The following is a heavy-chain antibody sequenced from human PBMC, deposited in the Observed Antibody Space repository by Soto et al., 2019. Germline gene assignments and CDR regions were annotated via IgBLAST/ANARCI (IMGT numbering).Heavy chain of an antibody. Sequence: QVQLQESGPGLVKPSQTLSLTCTVSGGSISIGDHYWSWIRHRPGKSLEWIGYIYYSGNTYYNPSLKSLIIMSVDTSKSQFSLRVSSVTAADTAIYYCAGFSSGEYGGNSGFVYWGQGTLVTVSS. CDR1: GGSISIGDHY. CDR2: IYYSGNT. D-gene: IGHD2-21*02. CDR3: AGFSSGEYGGNSGFVY. V-gene: IGHV4-31*01. J-gene: IGHJ4*02.